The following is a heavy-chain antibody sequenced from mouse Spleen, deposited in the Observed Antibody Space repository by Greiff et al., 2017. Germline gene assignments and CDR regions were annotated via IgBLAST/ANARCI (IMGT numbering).Heavy chain of an antibody. CDR1: GFNIKDDY. CDR3: TTEVYGNSAWFAY. J-gene: IGHJ3*01. CDR2: IDPENGDT. D-gene: IGHD2-1*01. V-gene: IGHV14-4*01. Sequence: EVKLQESGAELVRPGASVKLSCTASGFNIKDDYMHWVKQRPEQGLEWIGWIDPENGDTEYASKFQGKATITADTSSNTAYLQLSSLTSEDTAVYYCTTEVYGNSAWFAYWGQGTLVTVSA.